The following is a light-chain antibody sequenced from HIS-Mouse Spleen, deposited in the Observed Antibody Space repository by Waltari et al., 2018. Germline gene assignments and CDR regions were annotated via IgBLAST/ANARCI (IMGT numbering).Light chain of an antibody. CDR3: YSTDSSGNHRV. CDR1: ALPKKY. J-gene: IGLJ2*01. CDR2: EDS. Sequence: SYELTQPPSVSVSPGQTARITCSGDALPKKYAYWYQQKSGQAPVLVIYEDSKRPSGIPERVYGSSSGTMATLTISGDQVEDEADYYCYSTDSSGNHRVFGGGTKLTVL. V-gene: IGLV3-10*01.